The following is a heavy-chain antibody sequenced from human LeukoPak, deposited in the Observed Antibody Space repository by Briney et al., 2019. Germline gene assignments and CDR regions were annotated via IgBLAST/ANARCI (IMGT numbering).Heavy chain of an antibody. CDR2: MNPNNSDI. V-gene: IGHV1-8*01. CDR1: GYTFTSYH. D-gene: IGHD5-18*01. Sequence: ASVKVSCKASGYTFTSYHINWVRQATGQGLEWVGWMNPNNSDIGYAQKFQGRVTMTRNTSIGTAYMELSSLRSEDTAVYYCARWSYGADYWGQGTLVTVSS. J-gene: IGHJ4*02. CDR3: ARWSYGADY.